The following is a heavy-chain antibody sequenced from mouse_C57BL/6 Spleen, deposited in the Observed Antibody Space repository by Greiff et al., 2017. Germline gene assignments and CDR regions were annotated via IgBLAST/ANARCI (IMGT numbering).Heavy chain of an antibody. D-gene: IGHD1-1*01. CDR3: ARCGGSSNWWFAD. CDR2: IYPSDSET. J-gene: IGHJ1*01. CDR1: GYTFTSYW. Sequence: VQLQQPGAELVRPGSSVKLSCKASGYTFTSYWMDWVKQRPGQGLEWIGNIYPSDSETHYNQKFKDKATLTVDTSSSTAYMQLSSLTSEDSAVYFCARCGGSSNWWFADWGSGTTVTVSS. V-gene: IGHV1-61*01.